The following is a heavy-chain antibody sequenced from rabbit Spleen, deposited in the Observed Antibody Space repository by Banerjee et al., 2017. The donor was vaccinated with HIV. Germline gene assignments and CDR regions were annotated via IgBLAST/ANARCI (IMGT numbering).Heavy chain of an antibody. CDR3: ARDTGSSFSSYGMDL. D-gene: IGHD8-1*01. CDR1: GFSFSYSDY. V-gene: IGHV1S45*01. CDR2: INAVTGKA. Sequence: QEQLVESGGGLVKPEGSLTLTCTASGFSFSYSDYMCWVRQAPGKGLEWIACINAVTGKAVYANWAKGRSTFSKTSSTTVTLQMTSLTAADTATYFCARDTGSSFSSYGMDLWGPGTLVTVS. J-gene: IGHJ6*01.